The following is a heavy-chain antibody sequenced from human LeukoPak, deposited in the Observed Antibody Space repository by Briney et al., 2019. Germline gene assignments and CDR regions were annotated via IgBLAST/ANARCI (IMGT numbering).Heavy chain of an antibody. J-gene: IGHJ4*02. V-gene: IGHV3-21*01. CDR1: GFTFSSYS. CDR2: ISSSSSYI. Sequence: KPGGSLRLSCAASGFTFSSYSMNWVRQAPGKGLEWVSSISSSSSYIYYADSVKGRFTISRDNDKNSLFLQMNSLRDDDTAIYYCVRDRLQWLVLDSWGQGTLVTVSS. CDR3: VRDRLQWLVLDS. D-gene: IGHD6-19*01.